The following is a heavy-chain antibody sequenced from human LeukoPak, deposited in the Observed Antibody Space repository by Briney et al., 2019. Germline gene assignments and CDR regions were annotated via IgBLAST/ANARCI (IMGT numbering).Heavy chain of an antibody. D-gene: IGHD5-18*01. CDR2: INPSGGTT. CDR3: AREIGPRQLHLWGSAFDY. V-gene: IGHV1-46*01. CDR1: GYTFINYY. Sequence: GASVKVSCQASGYTFINYYMHWVRQAPGQGLEWMGIINPSGGTTSYAQNFQGRVTMTRDTSTSTVYMELSSLRSEDTAVYYCAREIGPRQLHLWGSAFDYWGQGTLVTVSS. J-gene: IGHJ4*02.